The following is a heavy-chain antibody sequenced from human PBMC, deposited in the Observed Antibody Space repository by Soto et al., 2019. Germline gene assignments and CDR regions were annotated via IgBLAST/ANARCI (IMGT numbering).Heavy chain of an antibody. V-gene: IGHV3-30*18. J-gene: IGHJ5*02. D-gene: IGHD2-8*01. CDR3: AKAGGKVSTPFDP. Sequence: IQLVESGGGVVQPGRSLRLSCVASGFSFSAYGMHWVRQTPGKGLEWVALILDEGRYTSYADSVKGRFTISRDNSRNTLYLQMNSLRTEDTAIYYCAKAGGKVSTPFDPWVQGTLVTVSS. CDR2: ILDEGRYT. CDR1: GFSFSAYG.